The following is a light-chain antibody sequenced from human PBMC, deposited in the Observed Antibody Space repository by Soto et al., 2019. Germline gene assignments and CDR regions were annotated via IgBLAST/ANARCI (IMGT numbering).Light chain of an antibody. J-gene: IGKJ1*01. V-gene: IGKV3-20*01. Sequence: EIVLTQSPATLSLSPGERATLSCMASQSVSSYLAWYQQKPAQAPRLLIYGASRRAPGIPERFSGSGSGTDFTLTISRLEPEDFAVYYCQQYLTSPKTFGQGTKVDIK. CDR1: QSVSSY. CDR2: GAS. CDR3: QQYLTSPKT.